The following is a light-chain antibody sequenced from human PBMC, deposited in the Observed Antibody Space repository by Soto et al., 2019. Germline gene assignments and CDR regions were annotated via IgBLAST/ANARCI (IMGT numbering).Light chain of an antibody. J-gene: IGLJ1*01. CDR2: EGS. Sequence: QSVLTQPASVSGSPGQSITISCTGTSSDVGSYNFVSWYQQHPGKAPKLVIYEGSKRPSGVSNRFSGSKSANTASLTISGLQAEDEADYYCCSYAGSSTYVFGTGTKVTVL. CDR1: SSDVGSYNF. CDR3: CSYAGSSTYV. V-gene: IGLV2-23*01.